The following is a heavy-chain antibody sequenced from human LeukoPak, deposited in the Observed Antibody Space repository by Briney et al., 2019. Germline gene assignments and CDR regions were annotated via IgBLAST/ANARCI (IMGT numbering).Heavy chain of an antibody. J-gene: IGHJ5*02. D-gene: IGHD3-3*01. CDR1: GGTFSSYA. CDR2: IIPIFGTA. CDR3: AREASSWSGYSNWFDP. Sequence: SVKVSCKASGGTFSSYAISWVRQAPGQGLEWMGGIIPIFGTANYAQKFQGRVTITTDESTSTAYMELSSLRSEDTAVYYCAREASSWSGYSNWFDPWGQGTLVTVSS. V-gene: IGHV1-69*05.